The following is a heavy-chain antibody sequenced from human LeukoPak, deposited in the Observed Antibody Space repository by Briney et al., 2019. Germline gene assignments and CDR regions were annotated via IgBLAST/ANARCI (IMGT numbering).Heavy chain of an antibody. D-gene: IGHD5-24*01. J-gene: IGHJ4*02. CDR1: GFTFSSYA. CDR3: AREGNVDVYPYYFDY. CDR2: ISYDGSNK. Sequence: GGSLRLSCAASGFTFSSYAMHWVRQAPGKGLEWVAVISYDGSNKYYADSVKGRFTISRDNSKNTLYLQMNSLRAEDTAVYYCAREGNVDVYPYYFDYWGQGTLVTVSS. V-gene: IGHV3-30-3*01.